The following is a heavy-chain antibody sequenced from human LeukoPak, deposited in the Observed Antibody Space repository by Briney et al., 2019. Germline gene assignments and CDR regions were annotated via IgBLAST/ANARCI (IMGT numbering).Heavy chain of an antibody. V-gene: IGHV3-30*02. D-gene: IGHD3-10*02. J-gene: IGHJ3*01. CDR3: AKDVRSTERGGGAFDV. CDR2: IRFDGSNK. CDR1: GFTFSSYG. Sequence: GGSLRLSCAASGFTFSSYGMHWVRQAPGKGLEWVAFIRFDGSNKKYADSVKGRFTISRDNSKNRLYLQMNSLRADDTAVYYCAKDVRSTERGGGAFDVWGQGTMVPVSS.